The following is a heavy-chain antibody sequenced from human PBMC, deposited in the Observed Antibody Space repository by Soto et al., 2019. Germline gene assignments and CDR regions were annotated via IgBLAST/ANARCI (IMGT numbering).Heavy chain of an antibody. V-gene: IGHV3-66*01. CDR3: ARDAVHCSDGSCYGVPMDV. D-gene: IGHD2-15*01. CDR1: GFTVSSNY. CDR2: IQRGGST. Sequence: VQLVESGGGLVQPGGSLRLSCAASGFTVSSNYMSWVRQAPGKGLEWVSVIQRGGSTYYADTVKGRFTISRDNSKNTLYLQMNSLRAGDTAVYYCARDAVHCSDGSCYGVPMDVWGTWTTVTVSS. J-gene: IGHJ6*03.